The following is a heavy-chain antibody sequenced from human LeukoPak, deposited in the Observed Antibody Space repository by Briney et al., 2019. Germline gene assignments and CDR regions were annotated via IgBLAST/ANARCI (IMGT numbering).Heavy chain of an antibody. V-gene: IGHV1-3*01. J-gene: IGHJ5*02. CDR1: GYTFTTYA. Sequence: GGSLRLSCAASGYTFTTYAMHWVRQAPGQRLEWMGWINGDNGNTKYSQKFQGRVTITRDTSAYTGYMELRSLSSADTAVYFCARAPYDILTGYSLNWFDPWGQGTLVTVSS. D-gene: IGHD3-9*01. CDR2: INGDNGNT. CDR3: ARAPYDILTGYSLNWFDP.